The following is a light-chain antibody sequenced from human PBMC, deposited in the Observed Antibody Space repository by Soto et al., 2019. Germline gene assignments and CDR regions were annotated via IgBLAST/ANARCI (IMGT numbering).Light chain of an antibody. Sequence: DIQMTQSPSTLSGSVGDRVTITCRASQGISSYLAWYQQKPGKAPELLIYAASTLQSGVPSRLSGSGSGTDFTLTISSLQPEDSATYYCQQLNTYPPWTFGQGTKVDIK. CDR3: QQLNTYPPWT. V-gene: IGKV1-9*01. CDR1: QGISSY. CDR2: AAS. J-gene: IGKJ1*01.